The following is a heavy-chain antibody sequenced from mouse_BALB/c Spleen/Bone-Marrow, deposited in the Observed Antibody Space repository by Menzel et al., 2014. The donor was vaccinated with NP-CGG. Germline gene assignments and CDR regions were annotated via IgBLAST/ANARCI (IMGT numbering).Heavy chain of an antibody. CDR2: IGIGGST. V-gene: IGHV2-9*02. D-gene: IGHD1-1*01. Sequence: VQLQQSGPGLVAPSQSLSITCTVSGFSLTSYGVHWVRQPPGKGLEWLGVIGIGGSTNYNSALMSRLSISKDNSKSQVFLKMNSLQTDDTAMYYCAIASYYYGSRYDYWGQGTTLTVSS. CDR3: AIASYYYGSRYDY. J-gene: IGHJ2*01. CDR1: GFSLTSYG.